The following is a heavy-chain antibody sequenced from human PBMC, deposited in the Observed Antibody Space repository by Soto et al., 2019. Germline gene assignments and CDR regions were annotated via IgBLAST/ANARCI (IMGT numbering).Heavy chain of an antibody. V-gene: IGHV4-38-2*02. CDR2: ISHTGTT. CDR3: ARVTMVIRDSDHFGVDV. CDR1: GFPISSPYS. D-gene: IGHD4-17*01. Sequence: SLTCLVSGFPISSPYSWGWIRQPPGKGLEWIGSISHTGTTSYSLSLTSRVSISVDTSKNQVSLKLTSVTAADTAVYFCARVTMVIRDSDHFGVDVWGHGTTVTVSS. J-gene: IGHJ6*02.